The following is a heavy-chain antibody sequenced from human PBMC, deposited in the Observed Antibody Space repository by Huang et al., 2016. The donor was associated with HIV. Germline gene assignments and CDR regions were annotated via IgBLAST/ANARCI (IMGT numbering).Heavy chain of an antibody. Sequence: QVQLVQSGTEMTRPGASVRVSCKASGYVFTKYGINVVRKATGQGLEWMGWISDDNGNTNHAEKFRGRVTLTTDTSTTTAYMELRDLRFDDTAMYYCGRDVWYPLQNWFDPWGQGTLVIVSS. V-gene: IGHV1-18*01. CDR1: GYVFTKYG. CDR3: GRDVWYPLQNWFDP. D-gene: IGHD2-15*01. CDR2: ISDDNGNT. J-gene: IGHJ5*02.